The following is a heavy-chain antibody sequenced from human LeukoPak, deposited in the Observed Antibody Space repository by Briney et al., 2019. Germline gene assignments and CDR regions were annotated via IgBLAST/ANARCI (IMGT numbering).Heavy chain of an antibody. V-gene: IGHV1-3*01. D-gene: IGHD6-19*01. Sequence: ASVKVSCKASGYTFTSCAMHWVRQAPGQRLEWMGWINAGNGNTKYSQKFQDRVTITRDTSASTTYMELSSLRSEDTAVYYCARDMSSGWSFDYWGQGTLVTVSS. CDR3: ARDMSSGWSFDY. CDR2: INAGNGNT. J-gene: IGHJ4*02. CDR1: GYTFTSCA.